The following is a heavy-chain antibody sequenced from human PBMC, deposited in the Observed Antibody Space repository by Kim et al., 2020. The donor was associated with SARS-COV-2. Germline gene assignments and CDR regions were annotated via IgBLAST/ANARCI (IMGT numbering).Heavy chain of an antibody. J-gene: IGHJ3*02. V-gene: IGHV4-4*02. CDR2: IYHSGST. Sequence: SETLSLTCAVSGGSISSSNWWSWVRQPPGKGLEWIGEIYHSGSTNYNPSLKSRVTISVDKSKNQFSLKLSSVTAADTAVYYCARVHPGYCSSTSCYAGAFDIWGQGTMVTVSS. CDR3: ARVHPGYCSSTSCYAGAFDI. D-gene: IGHD2-2*01. CDR1: GGSISSSNW.